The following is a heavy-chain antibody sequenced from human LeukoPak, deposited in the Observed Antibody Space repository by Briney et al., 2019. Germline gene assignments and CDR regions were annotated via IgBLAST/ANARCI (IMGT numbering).Heavy chain of an antibody. CDR2: INPSGGST. D-gene: IGHD6-13*01. Sequence: ASVKVSCKASGYTFTGYYMHWVRQAPGQGLEWMGWINPSGGSTSYAQKFQGRVTITRDMSTSTAYMELSSLRSEDTAVYYCAAAISRPYYYYYMDVWGKGTTVTISS. CDR3: AAAISRPYYYYYMDV. CDR1: GYTFTGYY. V-gene: IGHV1-46*01. J-gene: IGHJ6*03.